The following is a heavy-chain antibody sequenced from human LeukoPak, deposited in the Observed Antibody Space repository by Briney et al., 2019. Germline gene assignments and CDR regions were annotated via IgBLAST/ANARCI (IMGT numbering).Heavy chain of an antibody. J-gene: IGHJ5*02. Sequence: ASVNVSCKASGYTFTSYYMHWMRQAPGQGLEWMGLINPTGGSTVYAQKFQGRVAMTRDMSTSTDYMELSSLRSEDTAIYYCARDNSVGDNAWWFDPWGQGTVVTVSS. CDR1: GYTFTSYY. CDR2: INPTGGST. CDR3: ARDNSVGDNAWWFDP. V-gene: IGHV1-46*01. D-gene: IGHD1-26*01.